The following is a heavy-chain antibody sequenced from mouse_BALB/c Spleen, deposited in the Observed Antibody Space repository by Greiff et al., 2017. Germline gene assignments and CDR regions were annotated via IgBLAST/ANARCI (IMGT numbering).Heavy chain of an antibody. Sequence: EVQVVESGGGLVQPGGSLKLSCAASGFTFSSYGMSWVRQTPDKRLELVATINSNGGSTYYPDSVKGRFTISRDNAKNTLYLQMSSLKSEDTAMYYCARDRGDYDQYYFDYWGQGTTLTVAS. CDR1: GFTFSSYG. CDR2: INSNGGST. CDR3: ARDRGDYDQYYFDY. V-gene: IGHV5-6-3*01. J-gene: IGHJ2*01. D-gene: IGHD2-4*01.